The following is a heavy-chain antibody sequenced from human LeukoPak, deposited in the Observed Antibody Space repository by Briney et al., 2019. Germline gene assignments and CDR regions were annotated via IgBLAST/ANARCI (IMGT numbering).Heavy chain of an antibody. J-gene: IGHJ4*02. CDR1: GGSISSSSYY. Sequence: PAETLSLTCTVSGGSISSSSYYWGWIRQPPGKGLEWIGSMYYSGSTYYNPSLKSRVTISVDTSKNQFSLKLSSVTAADTAVYYGARLPTGGSVVPAAMPDYWGQGTLVTVSS. V-gene: IGHV4-39*01. D-gene: IGHD2-2*01. CDR3: ARLPTGGSVVPAAMPDY. CDR2: MYYSGST.